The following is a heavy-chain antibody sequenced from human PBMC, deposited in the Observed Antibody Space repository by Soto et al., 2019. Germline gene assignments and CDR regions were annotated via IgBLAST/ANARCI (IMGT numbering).Heavy chain of an antibody. Sequence: QVQLVESGGGVVQPGRSLRLSCAASGFTFSRNAMHWVRQAPGKGLEWVAVISYDGSNKYYADSVKGRFTISRDNSKNTLYLQMNSLRAEDTAVYYCARGRGGYEKLDYWGQGTLVTVSS. J-gene: IGHJ4*02. CDR1: GFTFSRNA. CDR3: ARGRGGYEKLDY. V-gene: IGHV3-30-3*01. D-gene: IGHD5-12*01. CDR2: ISYDGSNK.